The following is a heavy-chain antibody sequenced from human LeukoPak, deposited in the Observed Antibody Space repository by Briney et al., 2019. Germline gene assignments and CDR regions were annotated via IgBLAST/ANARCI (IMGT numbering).Heavy chain of an antibody. V-gene: IGHV3-11*04. CDR2: ISADAATV. CDR3: ARMYSSGYYGDYFDY. J-gene: IGHJ4*02. CDR1: GFIFSNYY. Sequence: GGSLRLSCTASGFIFSNYYMAWVRQPPGRGLEWISYISADAATVKYADSVEGRFTVSRDNTQNSIYLEMSSLRVDDTAVYYSARMYSSGYYGDYFDYWGQGNLVSVSS. D-gene: IGHD5-12*01.